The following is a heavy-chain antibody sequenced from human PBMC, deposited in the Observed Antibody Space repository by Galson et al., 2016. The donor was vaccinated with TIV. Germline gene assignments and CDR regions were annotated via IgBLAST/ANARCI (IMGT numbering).Heavy chain of an antibody. CDR1: GFSFSAYW. CDR3: AKDGYWSFDS. Sequence: SLRLSCAASGFSFSAYWMNWVRQAPGEGLELVAKIKGDGSETDYVDSVKGRFIVSRDNAKNSVFLKMNSLRAEDTAVYYCAKDGYWSFDSWGQGTLVTVSS. V-gene: IGHV3-7*03. D-gene: IGHD2-8*02. J-gene: IGHJ4*02. CDR2: IKGDGSET.